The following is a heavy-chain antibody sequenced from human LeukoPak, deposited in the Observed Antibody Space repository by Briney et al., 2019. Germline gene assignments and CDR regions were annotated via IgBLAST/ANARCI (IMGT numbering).Heavy chain of an antibody. CDR2: ISYDGTNK. Sequence: GGSLRLSCATSRLTFSTYAMHWVRQAPGKGLEWVALISYDGTNKYFADSVKGRCTISRDNSKNTMYLQMNSLRAEDTAVYYCAREMAKIRAVDYWGQGTLVTVSS. CDR3: AREMAKIRAVDY. J-gene: IGHJ4*02. D-gene: IGHD6-19*01. V-gene: IGHV3-30*04. CDR1: RLTFSTYA.